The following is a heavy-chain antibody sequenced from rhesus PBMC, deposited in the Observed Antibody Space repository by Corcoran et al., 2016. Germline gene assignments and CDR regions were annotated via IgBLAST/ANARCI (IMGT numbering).Heavy chain of an antibody. CDR3: ARGGSGLEASAGDY. CDR1: GFSLSTSGMG. CDR2: IYWDDKK. D-gene: IGHD2-39*01. J-gene: IGHJ4*01. V-gene: IGHV2S1*01. Sequence: QVTLKESGPAVVKPTQTLTLTCTFSGFSLSTSGMGVGWSRQPPGKDLEWLKSIYWDDKKYQRTSLNGRLSISKDTSKDPVVLTMTNMDPLDTATYYCARGGSGLEASAGDYWGQGVLVTVSS.